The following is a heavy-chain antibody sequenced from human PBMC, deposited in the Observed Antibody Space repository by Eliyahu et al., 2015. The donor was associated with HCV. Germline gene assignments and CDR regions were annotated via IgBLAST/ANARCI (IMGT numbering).Heavy chain of an antibody. CDR1: GFSFVPYA. CDR3: AKGVNSNYDYYFDF. CDR2: ITNNADAA. D-gene: IGHD3-3*01. Sequence: EVQLLESGGDLVQTGGSLXLXCAASGFSFVPYAMSWVRQAPGKGLEWVSFITNNADAAYYSDSVKGRFTISRDNSRNTLALQMTGLRVEDTAVYYCAKGVNSNYDYYFDFWGQGTLVTVSS. J-gene: IGHJ4*02. V-gene: IGHV3-23*01.